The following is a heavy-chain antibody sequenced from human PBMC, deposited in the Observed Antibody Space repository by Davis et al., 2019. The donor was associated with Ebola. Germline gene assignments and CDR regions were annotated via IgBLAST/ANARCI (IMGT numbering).Heavy chain of an antibody. CDR1: GFTFSSYG. D-gene: IGHD3-16*01. J-gene: IGHJ4*02. CDR2: IWYDGSNK. V-gene: IGHV3-33*01. CDR3: ARRRGYFDY. Sequence: GESLKISCAASGFTFSSYGMHWVRQAPGKGLEWVAVIWYDGSNKYYADSVKGRFTISRDNSKNTLYLQMNSLRAEDTAVYYCARRRGYFDYWGQGTLVTVSS.